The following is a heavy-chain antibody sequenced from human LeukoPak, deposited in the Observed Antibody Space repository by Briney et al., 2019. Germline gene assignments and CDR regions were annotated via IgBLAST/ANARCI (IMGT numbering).Heavy chain of an antibody. CDR1: GGSISSGGYS. V-gene: IGHV4-30-2*03. J-gene: IGHJ4*02. D-gene: IGHD5-24*01. Sequence: SETLSLTCAVSGGSISSGGYSWSWIPQPPGKGLEWIGYIYYSGSTYYNPSLKSRVTISVDTSKNQFSLKLSSVTAADTAVYYCASWTDGYNTYFDYWGQGTLVTVSS. CDR2: IYYSGST. CDR3: ASWTDGYNTYFDY.